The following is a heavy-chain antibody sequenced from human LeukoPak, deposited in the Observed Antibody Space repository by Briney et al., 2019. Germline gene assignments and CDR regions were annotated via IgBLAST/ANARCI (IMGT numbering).Heavy chain of an antibody. CDR2: IYYSRST. CDR1: GGSISSGGYY. CDR3: ARVIRQYSSDRLDH. J-gene: IGHJ4*02. D-gene: IGHD6-19*01. V-gene: IGHV4-31*03. Sequence: TSETLSLTCNVSGGSISSGGYYWSWIRQHPGKGREWIRDIYYSRSTYYNQSHKSRVTISADTSKNQFSLKLSSVTAADTAVYDCARVIRQYSSDRLDHWGQGMLVTVAS.